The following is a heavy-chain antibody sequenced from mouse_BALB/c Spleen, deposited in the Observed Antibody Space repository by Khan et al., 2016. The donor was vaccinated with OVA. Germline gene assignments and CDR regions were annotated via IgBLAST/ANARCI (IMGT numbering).Heavy chain of an antibody. J-gene: IGHJ1*01. CDR2: INTYTGEP. V-gene: IGHV9-3-1*01. Sequence: QIQLVQSGPELKKPGETVKISCKASGYTFTNYGMNWVKQAPGKGLKWMGWINTYTGEPTYADDFRGRFAFSLETSASTASLQINNLKNEDTATYFCARMKPYWYFDVWGAGTTGTVAS. CDR1: GYTFTNYG. CDR3: ARMKPYWYFDV.